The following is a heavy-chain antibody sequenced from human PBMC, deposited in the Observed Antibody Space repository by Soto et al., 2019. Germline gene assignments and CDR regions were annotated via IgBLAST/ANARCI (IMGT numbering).Heavy chain of an antibody. CDR2: ISHNGST. Sequence: QVQLQQWGAGLLKTSETLSLTFAVYGGSFSGYCWTWIRQPPGKGLEWFGEISHNGSTSYSPSLQSRGTMYVDTTTNHVPLGLTSVTPADTAVYYCARGRRGYTNTWYVDWGQGPLLTFSS. CDR1: GGSFSGYC. D-gene: IGHD6-13*01. CDR3: ARGRRGYTNTWYVD. J-gene: IGHJ4*02. V-gene: IGHV4-34*01.